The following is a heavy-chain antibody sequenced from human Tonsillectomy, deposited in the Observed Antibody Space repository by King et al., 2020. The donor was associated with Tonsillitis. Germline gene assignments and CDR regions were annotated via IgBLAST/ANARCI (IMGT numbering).Heavy chain of an antibody. CDR1: GFTFSVYA. CDR2: INLGGDTT. J-gene: IGHJ2*01. V-gene: IGHV3-23*04. D-gene: IGHD1-14*01. CDR3: ASSWRHINGPDV. Sequence: VQLVQSGGGLAQPGGSLRLSCAASGFTFSVYAMTWVRQAPGKGLEWVSFINLGGDTTSYADTVKGRFTISRDNSKNTLYLQMNSLRAEDTAVYYCASSWRHINGPDVWGRGTLVTVSS.